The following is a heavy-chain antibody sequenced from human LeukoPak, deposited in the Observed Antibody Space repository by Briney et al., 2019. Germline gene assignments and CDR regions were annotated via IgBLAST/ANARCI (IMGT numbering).Heavy chain of an antibody. D-gene: IGHD5-18*01. CDR2: IIPIFGTA. Sequence: ASVKVSCKASGGTFSSYAISWVRQAPGQGLEWMGGIIPIFGTANYAQKFQGRVTITTDESTSTAYMELSSLRSEDTAVYYCSVDTAMVGYYYYMDVWGKGTTVTVSS. CDR1: GGTFSSYA. V-gene: IGHV1-69*05. J-gene: IGHJ6*03. CDR3: SVDTAMVGYYYYMDV.